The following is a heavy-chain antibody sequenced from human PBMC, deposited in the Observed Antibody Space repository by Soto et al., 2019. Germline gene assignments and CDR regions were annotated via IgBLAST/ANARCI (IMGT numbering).Heavy chain of an antibody. CDR3: ARGAGDYYDSSGYYVYANWFDP. Sequence: GGSVKVSCKASVYTFTSYAMHLVRQAPGQRLEWMGWINAGNGNTKYSQKFQGRVTITRDTSASTAYMELSSLRSEDTAVYYCARGAGDYYDSSGYYVYANWFDPWGQGTLVTVSS. V-gene: IGHV1-3*01. D-gene: IGHD3-22*01. CDR1: VYTFTSYA. CDR2: INAGNGNT. J-gene: IGHJ5*02.